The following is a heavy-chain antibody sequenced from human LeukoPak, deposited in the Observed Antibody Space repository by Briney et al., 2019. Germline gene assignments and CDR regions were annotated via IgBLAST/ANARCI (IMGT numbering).Heavy chain of an antibody. Sequence: SGGSLRLSCAASGFTFSSYSMNWVRQAPGKGLEWVSSISSSSSYIYYADSVKGRFTISRDNAKNSLYLQMNSLRAEDTAVYYCAREAGLLWFGEFRPFDYWGQGTLVTVSS. CDR3: AREAGLLWFGEFRPFDY. J-gene: IGHJ4*02. D-gene: IGHD3-10*01. CDR1: GFTFSSYS. V-gene: IGHV3-21*01. CDR2: ISSSSSYI.